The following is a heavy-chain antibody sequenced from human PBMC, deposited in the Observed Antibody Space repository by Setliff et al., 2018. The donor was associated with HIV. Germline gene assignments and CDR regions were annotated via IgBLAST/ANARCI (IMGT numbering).Heavy chain of an antibody. D-gene: IGHD3-16*01. CDR2: ISGSTGNT. CDR3: AREEGGLYGMDV. J-gene: IGHJ6*02. CDR1: GFTFSSYA. V-gene: IGHV3-23*01. Sequence: GGSLRLSCAASGFTFSSYAMSWVRQAPGKGLEWVSAISGSTGNTYYADSVKGRFTISRDNSKNTLYFQMNSLRAEDTAVYYCAREEGGLYGMDVWGQGTTVTVSS.